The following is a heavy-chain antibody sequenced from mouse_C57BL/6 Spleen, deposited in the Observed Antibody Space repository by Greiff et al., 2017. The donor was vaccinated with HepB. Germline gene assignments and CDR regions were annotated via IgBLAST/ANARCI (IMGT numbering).Heavy chain of an antibody. J-gene: IGHJ1*03. CDR1: GYTFTSYW. CDR3: ARHYGSSYGYFDV. V-gene: IGHV1-52*01. D-gene: IGHD1-1*01. Sequence: QVQLKQPGAELVRPGSSVKLSCKASGYTFTSYWMHWVKQRPIQGLEWIGNIDPSDSETHYNQKFKDKATVTVDKSSSTAYMQRSSLTSEDSAVYDCARHYGSSYGYFDVWGTGTTVTVSS. CDR2: IDPSDSET.